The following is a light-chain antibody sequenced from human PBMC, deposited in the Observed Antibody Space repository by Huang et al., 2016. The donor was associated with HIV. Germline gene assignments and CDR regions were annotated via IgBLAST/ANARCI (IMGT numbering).Light chain of an antibody. J-gene: IGKJ5*01. CDR2: AAS. Sequence: DIQMTQSPSSLSASVGARVTITCRASQRISTYLNWYQQKPGKAPKLLIFAASTLQSGVPSTFSGSGSGTDFTLTISSLQPDDFATYYCQQTYSTAITFGQGTRLEIK. V-gene: IGKV1-39*01. CDR3: QQTYSTAIT. CDR1: QRISTY.